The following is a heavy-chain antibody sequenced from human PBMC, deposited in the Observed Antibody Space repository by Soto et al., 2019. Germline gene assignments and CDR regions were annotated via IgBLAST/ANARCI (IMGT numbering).Heavy chain of an antibody. CDR3: ARDLGGHDY. V-gene: IGHV3-74*03. J-gene: IGHJ4*02. D-gene: IGHD3-16*01. CDR2: LSSDGFGA. Sequence: LRLSCAASGFSLSPYWMHWVRQVPGRGLEWVARLSSDGFGAAYADSVKGRFFISRDIARNTLSLQMNSLRADDTAVYYCARDLGGHDYWGRGTSVTVSS. CDR1: GFSLSPYW.